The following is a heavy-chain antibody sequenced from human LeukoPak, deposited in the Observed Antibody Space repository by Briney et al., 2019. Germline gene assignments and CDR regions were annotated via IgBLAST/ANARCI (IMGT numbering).Heavy chain of an antibody. V-gene: IGHV3-21*01. J-gene: IGHJ4*02. CDR1: GFTFSSYS. D-gene: IGHD3-16*01. Sequence: GGSLTLSCAASGFTFSSYSMNWVRQAPGKGLEWVSSISSSSSYIYYADSVKGRFTISRDNAKNSLYLQMNSLRAEDTAVYYCAREIQGDKIDYWGQGTLVTVSS. CDR2: ISSSSSYI. CDR3: AREIQGDKIDY.